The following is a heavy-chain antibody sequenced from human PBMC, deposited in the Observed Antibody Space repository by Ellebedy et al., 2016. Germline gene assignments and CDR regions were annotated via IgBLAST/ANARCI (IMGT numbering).Heavy chain of an antibody. Sequence: ASVKVSXXASGYTFTRYGISWVRQAPGQGLEWMGWMSANNGNTEYVQKLQGRVTMTTDTSTSTAYMELRSLRSDDTAVYYCARQIPNTVTTSSFDYWGQGTLVTVSS. CDR3: ARQIPNTVTTSSFDY. V-gene: IGHV1-18*01. CDR1: GYTFTRYG. D-gene: IGHD4-11*01. J-gene: IGHJ4*02. CDR2: MSANNGNT.